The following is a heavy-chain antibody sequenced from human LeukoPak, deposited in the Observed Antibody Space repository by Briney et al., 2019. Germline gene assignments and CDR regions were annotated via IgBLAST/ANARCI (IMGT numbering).Heavy chain of an antibody. CDR3: ARYSYSGSYYFFDS. J-gene: IGHJ4*02. CDR2: IYYSGST. V-gene: IGHV4-59*08. D-gene: IGHD1-26*01. Sequence: SETLSLTCTVSGGSISSYYWSWIRQPPGKGLEWIGYIYYSGSTNYNPSLKSRVTISVDTSKNQFSLKLSSVSAADTAVYYCARYSYSGSYYFFDSWGQGTLVTVSS. CDR1: GGSISSYY.